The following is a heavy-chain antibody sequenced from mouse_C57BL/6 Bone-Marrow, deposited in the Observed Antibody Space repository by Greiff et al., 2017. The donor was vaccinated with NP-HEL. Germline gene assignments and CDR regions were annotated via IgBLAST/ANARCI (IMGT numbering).Heavy chain of an antibody. CDR3: ARVGYSNFRLTYAMDY. J-gene: IGHJ4*01. CDR1: GYSITSDY. D-gene: IGHD2-5*01. CDR2: ISYSGST. Sequence: DVQLQESGPGLAKPSQTLSLTCSVTGYSITSDYWNWIRKFPGNKLEYMGYISYSGSTYYNPSLKSRISITRDTSKNQYYLQLNSVTTEDTATYYCARVGYSNFRLTYAMDYWGQGTSVTVSS. V-gene: IGHV3-8*01.